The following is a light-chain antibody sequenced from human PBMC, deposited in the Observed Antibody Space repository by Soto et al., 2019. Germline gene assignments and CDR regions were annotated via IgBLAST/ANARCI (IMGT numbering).Light chain of an antibody. Sequence: EIVMTQSPATLSVSPGERATLSCRASQSVNIYLAWYQQKPGQAPRLLICGASYRATGIPARFSGSGSGTDFTLTITRLEPEDFAVYYCQQYSSSRTFGQGTKVDIK. J-gene: IGKJ1*01. V-gene: IGKV3-20*01. CDR3: QQYSSSRT. CDR1: QSVNIY. CDR2: GAS.